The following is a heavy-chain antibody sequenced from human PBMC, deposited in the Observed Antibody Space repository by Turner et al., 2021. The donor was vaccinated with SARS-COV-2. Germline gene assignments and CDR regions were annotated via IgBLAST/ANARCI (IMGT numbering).Heavy chain of an antibody. CDR3: TRSRPGSTVTFDY. D-gene: IGHD4-17*01. J-gene: IGHJ4*02. Sequence: QVQLVQSGAEVKKPGASVKVSCKASGYPFTTYYLHWVRPAPGHGLEWMGMITPSSGYTTYAQTFQGRVTMTRDSSTTTVYMDLSSLTFEDTAVYFCTRSRPGSTVTFDYWGQGTLVTVSS. CDR2: ITPSSGYT. CDR1: GYPFTTYY. V-gene: IGHV1-46*03.